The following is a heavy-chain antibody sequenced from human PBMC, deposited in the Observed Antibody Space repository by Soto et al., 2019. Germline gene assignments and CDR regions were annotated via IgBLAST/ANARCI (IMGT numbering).Heavy chain of an antibody. CDR1: GFTFSSYC. CDR2: IKQDGSEK. Sequence: EVQLVESGGGLVQPGGSLRLSCAASGFTFSSYCMSWVRQAPGKGLEWVANIKQDGSEKAYVDSVKGRFTISGDNANNSLYLQMISLRAEGTAVYYWARDIVVVPAATVPADYAFDTCAQGTMVTVSS. V-gene: IGHV3-7*03. D-gene: IGHD2-2*01. J-gene: IGHJ3*02. CDR3: ARDIVVVPAATVPADYAFDT.